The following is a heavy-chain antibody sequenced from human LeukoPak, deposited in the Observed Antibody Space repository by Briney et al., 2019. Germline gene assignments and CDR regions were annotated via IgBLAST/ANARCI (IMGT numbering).Heavy chain of an antibody. D-gene: IGHD3-16*02. Sequence: ASVKVSCKASGYTFTGYYMHWVRQAPGQGLEWMGWINPNSGGTNYAQKFQGRVTMTRDTSTSTVYMELSSLRPEDTAVYYCARGKTKGVTVNWFDTWGQGTLVTVSS. CDR3: ARGKTKGVTVNWFDT. V-gene: IGHV1-2*02. J-gene: IGHJ5*02. CDR1: GYTFTGYY. CDR2: INPNSGGT.